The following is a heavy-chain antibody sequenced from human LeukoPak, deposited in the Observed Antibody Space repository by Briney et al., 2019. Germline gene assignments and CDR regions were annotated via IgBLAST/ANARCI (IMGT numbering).Heavy chain of an antibody. D-gene: IGHD2-2*01. V-gene: IGHV3-23*01. CDR2: ISGSGGST. Sequence: PAGSLRLSCAASGFTFSSYAMSWVRQAPGKGLEWVSAISGSGGSTYYADSVKGRFTISRDNSKNTLYLQMNSLRAEDTAVYYCAKDGPVVAENTNWFDPWGQGTLVTVSS. J-gene: IGHJ5*02. CDR1: GFTFSSYA. CDR3: AKDGPVVAENTNWFDP.